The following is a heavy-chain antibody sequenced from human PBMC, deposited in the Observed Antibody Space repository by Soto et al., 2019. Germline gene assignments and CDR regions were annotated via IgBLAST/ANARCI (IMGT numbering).Heavy chain of an antibody. CDR2: ISYDGSNK. J-gene: IGHJ6*02. CDR3: AKDLGRELRRDYYYGMDV. V-gene: IGHV3-30*18. D-gene: IGHD1-7*01. Sequence: PGGSLRLSCAASGFTFSSYGMHWVRQAPGKGLEWVAVISYDGSNKYYADSVKGRFTISRDNSKNTLYLQMNSLRAEDTAVSYCAKDLGRELRRDYYYGMDVRGQETTVTVSS. CDR1: GFTFSSYG.